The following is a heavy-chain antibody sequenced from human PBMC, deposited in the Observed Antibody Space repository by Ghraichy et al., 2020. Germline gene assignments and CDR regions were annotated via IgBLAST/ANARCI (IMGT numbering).Heavy chain of an antibody. CDR1: GYTFTGYY. CDR3: AGAKYCSSTSCYGPNYYMDV. Sequence: ASVKVSCKASGYTFTGYYMHWVRQAPGQGLEWMGWINPNSGGTNYAQKFQGRVTMTRDTSISTAYMELSRLRSDDTAVYYCAGAKYCSSTSCYGPNYYMDVWGKGTTVTVSS. V-gene: IGHV1-2*02. CDR2: INPNSGGT. J-gene: IGHJ6*03. D-gene: IGHD2-2*01.